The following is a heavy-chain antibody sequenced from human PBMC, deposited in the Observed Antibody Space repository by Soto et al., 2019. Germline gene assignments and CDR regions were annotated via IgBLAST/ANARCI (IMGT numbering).Heavy chain of an antibody. D-gene: IGHD2-8*01. CDR3: ARKGVSHLEY. CDR2: ISSRTGSSK. CDR1: GFTSTTYG. J-gene: IGHJ4*02. Sequence: PGGPLRPYCAASGFTSTTYGMNWVRQAPGKGLEWGSLISSRTGSSKEYADSATGRYTLSRHNAKHSVYLQMHSLRVEHTAVYYCARKGVSHLEYWGQGT. V-gene: IGHV3-21*01.